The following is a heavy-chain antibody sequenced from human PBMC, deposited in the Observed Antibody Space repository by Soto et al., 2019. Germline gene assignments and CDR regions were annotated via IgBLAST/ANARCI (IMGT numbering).Heavy chain of an antibody. Sequence: SETLSLTCAVSGYSISSGYCWGWLRQPPGKGLEWIGGIYHGGSTYYNPSLNSRVTLSIDMTKNHVSLILISVTAADKSALYCATVGPWVPYYYDSSTYTVENWFDPWGQGTLVTVS. CDR2: IYHGGST. D-gene: IGHD3-22*01. J-gene: IGHJ5*02. CDR1: GYSISSGYC. V-gene: IGHV4-38-2*01. CDR3: ATVGPWVPYYYDSSTYTVENWFDP.